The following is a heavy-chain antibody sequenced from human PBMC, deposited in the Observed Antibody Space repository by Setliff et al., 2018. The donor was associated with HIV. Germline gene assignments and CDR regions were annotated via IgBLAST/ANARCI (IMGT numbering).Heavy chain of an antibody. Sequence: SETLSLTCTVSGGSININNYYWGWIRQPPGKGLEWIGSIYYSGATYYKPSLKSRLTIAIDTSKNQFSLKLSSVTAADTAVYYCASLDGSESPYIYYYYMDVWGKGTAVTVSS. J-gene: IGHJ6*03. CDR2: IYYSGAT. V-gene: IGHV4-39*01. CDR3: ASLDGSESPYIYYYYMDV. D-gene: IGHD3-10*01. CDR1: GGSININNYY.